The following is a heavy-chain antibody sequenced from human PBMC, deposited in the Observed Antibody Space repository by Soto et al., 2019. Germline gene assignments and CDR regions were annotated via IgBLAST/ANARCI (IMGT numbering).Heavy chain of an antibody. CDR2: INHRGST. J-gene: IGHJ5*02. CDR1: DGSFSGYY. CDR3: ARKGRYCSSSSCYAWWFDP. Sequence: QVPLQQWGAGLLKPSETLSLTCAVYDGSFSGYYWTWIRQPPGKGLEWIGEINHRGSTNYNPSLKRRATISAGTAKNQFSLKLSSVTAADTAIYYCARKGRYCSSSSCYAWWFDPWGQGTLVTVSS. D-gene: IGHD2-2*01. V-gene: IGHV4-34*01.